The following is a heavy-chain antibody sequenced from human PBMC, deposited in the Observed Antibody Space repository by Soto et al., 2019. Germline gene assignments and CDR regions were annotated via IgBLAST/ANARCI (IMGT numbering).Heavy chain of an antibody. V-gene: IGHV3-48*01. D-gene: IGHD6-19*01. J-gene: IGHJ4*02. CDR1: GFTLSSYS. CDR3: AGVGIAVAGTIDY. CDR2: ISSSSNTI. Sequence: EVQLVESGGGLVQPGGSLRLSCAASGFTLSSYSMNWVRQAPGKGLEWVSYISSSSNTIYYADSVKGRFTISRDNAKNSLYLQMNSLRAEDTAVYYCAGVGIAVAGTIDYWGQGTLVTVSS.